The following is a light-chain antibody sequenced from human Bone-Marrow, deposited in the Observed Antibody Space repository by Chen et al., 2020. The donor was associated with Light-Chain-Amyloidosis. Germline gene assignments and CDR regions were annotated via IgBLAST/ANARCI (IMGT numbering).Light chain of an antibody. V-gene: IGLV1-51*01. J-gene: IGLJ1*01. CDR3: GAWDSSLRDYV. CDR2: DSN. CDR1: SSNIGSNY. Sequence: QSVLTQPPSVSAAAGQKGTISCSGYSSNIGSNYVSWYQQFPGTAPKLLIYDSNKRPSGIPDRISGSKSGTSATLGITGLQTGDEADYYCGAWDSSLRDYVFGRGTKVTVL.